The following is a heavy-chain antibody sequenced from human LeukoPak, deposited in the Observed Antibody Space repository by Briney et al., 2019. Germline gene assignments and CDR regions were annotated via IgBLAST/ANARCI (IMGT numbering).Heavy chain of an antibody. Sequence: GGSLRLSCSASGFTFSSHWMHWVRQAPGKGLEWVSTISGSGGTTFYADSVKGRFAISRDNSRNTLFLQMDSLRAEDTAVYYCVTRGSDGYNANYYGMDVWGQGTTVTVSS. CDR2: ISGSGGTT. D-gene: IGHD5-24*01. CDR3: VTRGSDGYNANYYGMDV. V-gene: IGHV3-23*01. CDR1: GFTFSSHW. J-gene: IGHJ6*02.